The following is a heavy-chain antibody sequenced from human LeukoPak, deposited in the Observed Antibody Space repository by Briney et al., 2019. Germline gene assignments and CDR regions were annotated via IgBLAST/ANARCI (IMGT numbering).Heavy chain of an antibody. D-gene: IGHD6-13*01. CDR1: GFTFSTNG. Sequence: GGSLRLSCAASGFTFSTNGMHWVRQAPGRGLDWVAFISYDGSNEYYADSVKGRFTISRDNSKNTLYLQMNSLRPEDTAVYYCAKNPSGVDIAATEPWGQGTLVTVSS. J-gene: IGHJ5*02. CDR2: ISYDGSNE. V-gene: IGHV3-30*18. CDR3: AKNPSGVDIAATEP.